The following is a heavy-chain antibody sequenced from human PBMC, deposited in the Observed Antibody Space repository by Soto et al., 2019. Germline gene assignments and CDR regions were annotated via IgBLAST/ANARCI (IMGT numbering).Heavy chain of an antibody. CDR1: GLSVSNNY. D-gene: IGHD3-10*01. J-gene: IGHJ4*02. V-gene: IGHV3-66*01. Sequence: EVQLVESGGGLVQPGGSLRLSCAASGLSVSNNYMSWVRQAPGKGLEWVPVIYSGGTTFYADSVKGRFIISRDISKNMLYLQMNSLRADDTAVYYCARAYRLMVGGAGFDYWGQGVLVTVSA. CDR2: IYSGGTT. CDR3: ARAYRLMVGGAGFDY.